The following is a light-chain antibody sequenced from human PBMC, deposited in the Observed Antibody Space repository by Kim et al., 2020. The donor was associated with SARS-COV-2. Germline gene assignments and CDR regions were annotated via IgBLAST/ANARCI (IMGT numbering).Light chain of an antibody. V-gene: IGLV3-19*01. J-gene: IGLJ2*01. CDR3: KSRDTSGYLLV. CDR1: SLRSYY. Sequence: ALGQTVRITCQGDSLRSYYASWYQQKPGQAPVLVMYAKNNLASGIPDRFSGSSSGNTASLTITGAQAEDEADYYCKSRDTSGYLLVFGGGTQLTVL. CDR2: AKN.